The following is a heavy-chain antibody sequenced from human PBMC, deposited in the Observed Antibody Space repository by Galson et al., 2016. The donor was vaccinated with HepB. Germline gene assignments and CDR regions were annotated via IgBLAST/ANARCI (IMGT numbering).Heavy chain of an antibody. D-gene: IGHD3-22*01. J-gene: IGHJ1*01. Sequence: SLRLSCATSGFTFSNYWMSWVRQAPGKGLEWVANIKPDGSEKYYVDSLKGRFTISRDNAKNSLYLQMNSLKAEDTAVYYCALYYYDSSGFVEYFQHWGQGTRVTVSS. CDR2: IKPDGSEK. CDR3: ALYYYDSSGFVEYFQH. CDR1: GFTFSNYW. V-gene: IGHV3-7*03.